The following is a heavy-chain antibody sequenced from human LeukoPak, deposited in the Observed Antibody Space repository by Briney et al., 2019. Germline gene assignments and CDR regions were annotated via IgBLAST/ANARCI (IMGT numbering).Heavy chain of an antibody. D-gene: IGHD3-22*01. CDR1: GFTFNNYW. CDR3: ASSIVVVITPAFDI. V-gene: IGHV3-74*01. Sequence: GGSLRLSCAASGFTFNNYWMHWVRQAPGKGLVWVSCVNNDGSGTTYADSVKGRFTVSRDNAKNTVYLQMNSLRAEDTAVYYCASSIVVVITPAFDIWGQGTMVTVSS. CDR2: VNNDGSGT. J-gene: IGHJ3*02.